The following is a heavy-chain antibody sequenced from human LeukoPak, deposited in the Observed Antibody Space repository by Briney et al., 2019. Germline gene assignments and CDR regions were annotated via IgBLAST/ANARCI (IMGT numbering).Heavy chain of an antibody. CDR2: ISYDGSNK. CDR3: AKDILTGQYSD. V-gene: IGHV3-30*18. CDR1: GFTFSSYG. Sequence: GGSLRLSCAASGFTFSSYGMHWVRQAPGKGLEWVAVISYDGSNKYYADSVKGRFTISRDNSKNTLYLQMNSLRAEDTAVCYCAKDILTGQYSDGGQGTLVTVSS. D-gene: IGHD2-21*01. J-gene: IGHJ4*02.